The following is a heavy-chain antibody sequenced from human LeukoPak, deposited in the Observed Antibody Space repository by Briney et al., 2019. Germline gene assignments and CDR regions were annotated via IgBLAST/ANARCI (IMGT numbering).Heavy chain of an antibody. Sequence: SETLSLTCAVYGGSFSNYYWSWIRQTPGKGMEWIGEINDNGRINYNPSLMSRVTISVDTSKNQFSLRLTSVTATDTAVYYCARRWNYGRNYYIDVWGKGATVSVSS. CDR3: ARRWNYGRNYYIDV. CDR2: INDNGRI. D-gene: IGHD1-7*01. J-gene: IGHJ6*03. V-gene: IGHV4-34*01. CDR1: GGSFSNYY.